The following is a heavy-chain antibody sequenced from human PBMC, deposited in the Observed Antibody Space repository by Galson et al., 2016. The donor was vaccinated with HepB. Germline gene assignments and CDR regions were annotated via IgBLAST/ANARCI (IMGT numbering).Heavy chain of an antibody. CDR1: GDSVSSNSVT. J-gene: IGHJ6*04. CDR2: TYYRSRWGWDQ. V-gene: IGHV6-1*01. Sequence: CAISGDSVSSNSVTWNWIRQSPSRGLEWLGRTYYRSRWGWDQDYAISVKSRISINPDTSGNQFSLQLRSVTPEDTAVYYFARATDYGDYANGMDVWDKGTMVTVSS. D-gene: IGHD4-17*01. CDR3: ARATDYGDYANGMDV.